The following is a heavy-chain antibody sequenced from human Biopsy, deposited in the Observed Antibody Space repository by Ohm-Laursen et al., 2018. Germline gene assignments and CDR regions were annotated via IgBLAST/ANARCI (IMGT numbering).Heavy chain of an antibody. J-gene: IGHJ3*02. CDR1: GDSITNYY. D-gene: IGHD1-26*01. Sequence: TLSLTCAVSGDSITNYYWSWIRQPPGKGLEWIGRIYTSGSPNYNLSLESRVTMSVDTSKNQFSLNLRSVTAADTAVYYCARGAGRYYVYGAFDIWGQGTVVTVSS. CDR2: IYTSGSP. CDR3: ARGAGRYYVYGAFDI. V-gene: IGHV4-4*07.